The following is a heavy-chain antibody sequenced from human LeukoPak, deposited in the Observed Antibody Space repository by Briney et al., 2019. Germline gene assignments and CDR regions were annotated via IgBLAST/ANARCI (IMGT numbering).Heavy chain of an antibody. CDR2: IYHSGGT. D-gene: IGHD3-10*01. CDR1: DYSVTSDHY. V-gene: IGHV4-38-2*01. Sequence: SETLSLTCAVSDYSVTSDHYWGWIRLAPGKGLEWIGSIYHSGGTYYNPSLKSRVTISVDTSKDQFSLRLTSVTAADTGIYYCAREGRTSGTSWYDPWGQGSRVTVSS. J-gene: IGHJ5*02. CDR3: AREGRTSGTSWYDP.